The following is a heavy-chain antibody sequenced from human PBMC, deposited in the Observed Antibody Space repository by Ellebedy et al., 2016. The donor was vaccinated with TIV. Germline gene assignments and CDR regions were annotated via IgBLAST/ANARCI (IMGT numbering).Heavy chain of an antibody. CDR1: GYTFTNYG. CDR3: ARSPSARSGRGIDN. D-gene: IGHD3-10*01. Sequence: ASVKVSCXTSGYTFTNYGINWVRQAPGQGLEWMGWISGNNGNTNYAQKVQDRVTVTADTSTNTVYLELRGLRSDDTAMYYCARSPSARSGRGIDNWGQGTLVTVSS. V-gene: IGHV1-18*01. J-gene: IGHJ4*02. CDR2: ISGNNGNT.